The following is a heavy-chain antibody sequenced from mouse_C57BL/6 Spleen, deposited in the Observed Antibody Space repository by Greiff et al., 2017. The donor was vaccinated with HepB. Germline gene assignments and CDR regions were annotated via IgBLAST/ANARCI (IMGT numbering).Heavy chain of an antibody. CDR1: GYTFTEYT. D-gene: IGHD1-1*01. Sequence: QVHVKQSGAELVKPGASVKLSCKASGYTFTEYTIHWVKQRSGQGLEWIGWFYPGSGSIKYNEKFKDKATLTADKSSSTVYMELSRLTSEDSAVYFCARHEDVYYGSRGYFDVWGTGTTVTVSS. CDR3: ARHEDVYYGSRGYFDV. V-gene: IGHV1-62-2*01. CDR2: FYPGSGSI. J-gene: IGHJ1*03.